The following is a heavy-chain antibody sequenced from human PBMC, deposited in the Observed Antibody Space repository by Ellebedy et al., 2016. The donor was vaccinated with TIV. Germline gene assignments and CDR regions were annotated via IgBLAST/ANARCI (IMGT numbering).Heavy chain of an antibody. CDR1: GYTFTSYY. D-gene: IGHD2-2*01. Sequence: ASVKVSCKASGYTFTSYYMHWVRQAPGQGLEWMGIINPSGGSTSYDQKLQGRVTMTRDTYTSTVYMELSRLRSEDTAVYYCARDRYCSSTSCYFACDYWGQGTLVTVSS. V-gene: IGHV1-46*04. J-gene: IGHJ4*02. CDR2: INPSGGST. CDR3: ARDRYCSSTSCYFACDY.